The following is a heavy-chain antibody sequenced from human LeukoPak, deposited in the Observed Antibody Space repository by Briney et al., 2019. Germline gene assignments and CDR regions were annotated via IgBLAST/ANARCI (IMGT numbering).Heavy chain of an antibody. D-gene: IGHD4-23*01. CDR3: ALGSTVITSWDY. V-gene: IGHV2-5*01. Sequence: ESGPTLVKPTQTLTLTCTFSGFSLRTNGVGVGWIRQPPGKALEWLALIYRNDDKRYRPSLKSRLSITKDTSKNQVVLTMTKMDPVDTATYYCALGSTVITSWDYWGQGTLVTVSS. CDR2: IYRNDDK. CDR1: GFSLRTNGVG. J-gene: IGHJ4*02.